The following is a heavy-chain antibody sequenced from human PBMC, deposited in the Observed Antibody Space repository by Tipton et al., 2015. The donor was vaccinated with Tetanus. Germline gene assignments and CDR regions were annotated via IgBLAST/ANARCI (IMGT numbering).Heavy chain of an antibody. J-gene: IGHJ3*01. V-gene: IGHV4-59*01. CDR2: VYYNGNT. Sequence: TLSLTCTVSGGSISGSYWNWIRQPPGKGLEWIGYVYYNGNTHYNPALKSRVTISVDTSKNQFSLKLSSVTAADTAIYYCARVLRYSARGGWDDAFDLWGQGTVVTVSS. D-gene: IGHD2-15*01. CDR3: ARVLRYSARGGWDDAFDL. CDR1: GGSISGSY.